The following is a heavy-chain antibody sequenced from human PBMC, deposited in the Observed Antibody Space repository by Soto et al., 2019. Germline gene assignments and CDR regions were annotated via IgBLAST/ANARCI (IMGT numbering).Heavy chain of an antibody. CDR3: ATHPPYGPLDH. D-gene: IGHD4-17*01. CDR2: IYYSENT. J-gene: IGHJ4*02. CDR1: GGSISSSINH. Sequence: SETLSLTCTVSGGSISSSINHWGCIRQPPGKGLEWIGNIYYSENTYYNPSLKSRVTISVDTSKNQFSLRLTSVTAADTAVYYCATHPPYGPLDHWGQGTLVTVSS. V-gene: IGHV4-39*01.